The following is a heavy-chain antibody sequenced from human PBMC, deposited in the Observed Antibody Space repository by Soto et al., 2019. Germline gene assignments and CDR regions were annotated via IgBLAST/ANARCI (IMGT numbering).Heavy chain of an antibody. Sequence: QVPLVQSGAEVKKPGASVKVSCKASGYTFTGYYMHWVRQAPGQGLEWMGWINPNSGGTNYAQKFQGWVTMTRDTSISTAYMELSRLRSDDTAVYYCAREDIVVVPAALGMDVWGKGTTVTVSS. CDR3: AREDIVVVPAALGMDV. D-gene: IGHD2-2*01. J-gene: IGHJ6*04. CDR2: INPNSGGT. V-gene: IGHV1-2*04. CDR1: GYTFTGYY.